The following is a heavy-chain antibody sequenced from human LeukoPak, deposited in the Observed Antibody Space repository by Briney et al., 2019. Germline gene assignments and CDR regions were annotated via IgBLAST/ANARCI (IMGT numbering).Heavy chain of an antibody. J-gene: IGHJ4*02. CDR2: INPSGGST. Sequence: ASVKVSCKFSGYTLTELSMHWVRQAPGQGLEWMGIINPSGGSTSYAQKFQGRVTMTRDTSTSTVYMELSSLRSEDTAVYYCVRSPGWYPEPSHFDYWGQGTLVTVSS. CDR1: GYTLTELS. D-gene: IGHD1-14*01. V-gene: IGHV1-46*01. CDR3: VRSPGWYPEPSHFDY.